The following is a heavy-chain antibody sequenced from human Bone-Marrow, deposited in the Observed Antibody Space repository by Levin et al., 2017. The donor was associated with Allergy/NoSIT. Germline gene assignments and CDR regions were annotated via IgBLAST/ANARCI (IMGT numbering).Heavy chain of an antibody. D-gene: IGHD3-22*01. CDR3: ARDDSSGYNPDY. Sequence: GGSLRLSCKASGYTFSNYGISWVRQAPGQGLEWMGLISAYNADTNYAQKFQGRVTMTKDTSTNTAYMELRSLRSDDTAVYYCARDDSSGYNPDYWGQGTLVTVSS. J-gene: IGHJ4*02. V-gene: IGHV1-18*01. CDR2: ISAYNADT. CDR1: GYTFSNYG.